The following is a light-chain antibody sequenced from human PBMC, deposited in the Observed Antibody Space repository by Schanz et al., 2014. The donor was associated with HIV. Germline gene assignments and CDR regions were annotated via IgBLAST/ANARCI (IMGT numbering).Light chain of an antibody. CDR2: DVT. J-gene: IGLJ2*01. CDR3: TSYAGSNVLGI. CDR1: SNDVGGYNY. Sequence: QSVLTQPASVSGSPGQSITISCTGTSNDVGGYNYVSWYQHHPGKAPKLMIYDVTNRPSGVPDRFSGSKSGNTASLTVSGLQAEDEADYYCTSYAGSNVLGIFGGGTKLTVL. V-gene: IGLV2-8*01.